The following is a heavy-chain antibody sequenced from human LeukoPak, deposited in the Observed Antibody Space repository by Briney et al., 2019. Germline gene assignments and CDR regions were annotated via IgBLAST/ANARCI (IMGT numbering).Heavy chain of an antibody. D-gene: IGHD6-13*01. CDR2: INPNSGGT. V-gene: IGHV1-2*06. J-gene: IGHJ3*01. CDR3: ARDRRPYSSSPGC. CDR1: GYTFTSYD. Sequence: ASVKVSCKASGYTFTSYDINWVRQAPGQGLEWMGRINPNSGGTNYAQTFQGRVTMTRDTSISTAYMELSRLRSDDTAVYYCARDRRPYSSSPGCWGQGTMVTVSS.